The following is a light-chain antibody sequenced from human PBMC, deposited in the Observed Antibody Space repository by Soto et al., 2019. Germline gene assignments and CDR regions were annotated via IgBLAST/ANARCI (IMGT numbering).Light chain of an antibody. CDR3: QQYNDWPLT. J-gene: IGKJ1*01. Sequence: EIVMTQSPATLSVSPGETATLSCRASQSVSSNLAWYQQKPGQAPSLLIYGAFTRATGIPARFSGTGSGTEFTLTISSLQSEDFALYYCQQYNDWPLTFGQGTKVDI. CDR2: GAF. CDR1: QSVSSN. V-gene: IGKV3-15*01.